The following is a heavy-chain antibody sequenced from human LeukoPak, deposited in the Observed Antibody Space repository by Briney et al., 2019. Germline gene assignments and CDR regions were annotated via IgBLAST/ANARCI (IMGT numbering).Heavy chain of an antibody. V-gene: IGHV6-1*01. CDR3: ARRLTQYDCFDP. CDR2: TYYRSTWYN. CDR1: GDSVSSNSVT. D-gene: IGHD2-2*01. Sequence: SQTLSLTCAISGDSVSSNSVTWNWIRQSPSRGLEWLGKTYYRSTWYNDYAVSVRGRITVNPDTSKNQFSLHLNSVTPEDTAVYYCARRLTQYDCFDPWGQGILVTVSS. J-gene: IGHJ5*02.